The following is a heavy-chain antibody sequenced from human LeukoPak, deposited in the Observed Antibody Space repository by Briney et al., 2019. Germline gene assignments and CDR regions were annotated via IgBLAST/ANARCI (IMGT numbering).Heavy chain of an antibody. CDR3: ARESRYYYDSSGYLNWFDP. CDR2: ILYDGSNK. Sequence: GGSLRLSCAASGFTFSSFAMHWVRQAPGKGLEWMAVILYDGSNKYYADSVKGRFTISRDDSKNTLYLQMNSLRPEDTAVYYCARESRYYYDSSGYLNWFDPWGQGTLVTVSS. CDR1: GFTFSSFA. J-gene: IGHJ5*02. V-gene: IGHV3-30*01. D-gene: IGHD3-22*01.